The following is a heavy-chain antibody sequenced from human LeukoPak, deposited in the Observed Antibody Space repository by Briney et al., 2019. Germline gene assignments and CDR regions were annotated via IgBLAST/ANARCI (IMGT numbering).Heavy chain of an antibody. CDR1: GGTFSSYA. CDR2: VIPILGIA. J-gene: IGHJ4*02. D-gene: IGHD7-27*01. V-gene: IGHV1-69*04. Sequence: GASVKVSCKASGGTFSSYAISWVRQAPGQGLEWMGRVIPILGIANYAQKFQGRVTITADKSTSTAYMELSSLRSEDTAVYYCARDVGRELGDYWGQGTLVTVSS. CDR3: ARDVGRELGDY.